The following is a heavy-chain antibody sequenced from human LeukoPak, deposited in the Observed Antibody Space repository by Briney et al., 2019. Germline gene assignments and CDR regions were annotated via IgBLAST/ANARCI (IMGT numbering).Heavy chain of an antibody. D-gene: IGHD1-26*01. CDR1: GGSFSGYY. J-gene: IGHJ4*02. CDR2: INHSGST. CDR3: ARGLEWELSY. Sequence: SETLSLTCAVYGGSFSGYYWSWIRQPPGKGLEWIGEINHSGSTNYNPSLKSRVTISVDTSKNQFSLKLSSVTAADTAVYYCARGLEWELSYWGQGTLVTASS. V-gene: IGHV4-34*01.